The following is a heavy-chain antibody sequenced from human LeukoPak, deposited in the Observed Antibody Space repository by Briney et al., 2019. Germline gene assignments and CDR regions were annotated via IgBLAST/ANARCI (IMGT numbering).Heavy chain of an antibody. V-gene: IGHV4-59*08. CDR2: MFYSGST. D-gene: IGHD6-13*01. CDR1: GGSICGYY. J-gene: IGHJ5*02. CDR3: ARQDGNTWYGDWFDP. Sequence: SETLSLTCTVSGGSICGYYWSWIREPPGKGLEWIGYMFYSGSTNCNPSLKSRVTISVDTSKNQVSLKLSSLTAADTAVYYCARQDGNTWYGDWFDPWGQGILVTVSS.